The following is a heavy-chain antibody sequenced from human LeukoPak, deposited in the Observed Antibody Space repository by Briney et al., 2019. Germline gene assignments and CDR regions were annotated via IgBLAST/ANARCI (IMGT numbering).Heavy chain of an antibody. D-gene: IGHD2-15*01. CDR3: AKVPVDDCSGGSCYSDY. Sequence: GGSLRLSCAASGFTFSSYAMSWVRQAPGKGLEWVSAISGSGGSTYYADSVKGRFTISRDNSKNTLYLQMNSLRAEDTAVYYCAKVPVDDCSGGSCYSDYWGQGTLVTVSS. V-gene: IGHV3-23*01. CDR1: GFTFSSYA. J-gene: IGHJ4*02. CDR2: ISGSGGST.